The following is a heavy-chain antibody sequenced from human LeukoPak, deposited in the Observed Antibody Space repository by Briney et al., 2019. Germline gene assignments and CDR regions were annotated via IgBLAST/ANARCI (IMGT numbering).Heavy chain of an antibody. J-gene: IGHJ3*02. V-gene: IGHV3-30*03. D-gene: IGHD3-16*02. CDR2: ISYDGSNK. CDR3: ARDFLVWRSYRYYSAFDI. Sequence: GGSLRLSCAASGFTFSSYGMHWVRQAPGKGLEWVAVISYDGSNKYYADSVKGRFTISRDNSKNTLYLQMNSLRAEDTAVYYCARDFLVWRSYRYYSAFDIWGQGTMVTVSS. CDR1: GFTFSSYG.